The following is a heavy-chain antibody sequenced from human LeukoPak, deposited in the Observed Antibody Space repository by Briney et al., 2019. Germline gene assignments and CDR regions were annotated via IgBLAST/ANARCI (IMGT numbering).Heavy chain of an antibody. CDR1: GYTFTGYY. CDR2: INPNSGGT. D-gene: IGHD3-10*01. J-gene: IGHJ6*03. Sequence: ASVKVSCKASGYTFTGYYMHWVRQAPGQGLEWMGWINPNSGGTNYAQKFQGRVTITRDTDISTDYMEVRRLRDGDMAVYYCAREGVGSGFYYYYYMDVWGKGTTVTISS. CDR3: AREGVGSGFYYYYYMDV. V-gene: IGHV1-2*02.